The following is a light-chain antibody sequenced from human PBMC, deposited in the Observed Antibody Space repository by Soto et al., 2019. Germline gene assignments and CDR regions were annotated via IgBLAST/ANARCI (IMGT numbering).Light chain of an antibody. CDR2: SNN. CDR1: SSNSESNT. CDR3: ATWDDSLNGWV. Sequence: QPVLTQPPSASGTPGQRVTIACSGGSSNSESNTVNWYQQVPGTAPKLLVYSNNQRPSGVPDRFSGSQAGTSASLAISGLQSEDEADYYCATWDDSLNGWVIGGGTKLTVL. V-gene: IGLV1-44*01. J-gene: IGLJ2*01.